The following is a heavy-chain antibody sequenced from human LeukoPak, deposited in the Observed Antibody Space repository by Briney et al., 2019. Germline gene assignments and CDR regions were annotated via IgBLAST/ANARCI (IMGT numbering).Heavy chain of an antibody. J-gene: IGHJ4*02. D-gene: IGHD1-26*01. CDR1: GFTFGDYA. Sequence: PGGSLRLSCTTSGFTFGDYAMSWVRQAPGKGLEWVGFIRSKAYGGTTEYAASVKGRFTISRDDSKSIAYLQMNSLKTEDTAVYYCTRESEWELLFAVYWGQGTLVTVSS. CDR3: TRESEWELLFAVY. V-gene: IGHV3-49*04. CDR2: IRSKAYGGTT.